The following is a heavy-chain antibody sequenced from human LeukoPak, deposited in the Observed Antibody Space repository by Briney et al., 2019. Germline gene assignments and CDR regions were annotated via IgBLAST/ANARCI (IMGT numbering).Heavy chain of an antibody. D-gene: IGHD3-9*01. CDR2: ISAYNGNT. V-gene: IGHV1-18*01. J-gene: IGHJ4*02. Sequence: ASVKVSCKASGYTFTSYGISWVRQAPGQGLEWMGWISAYNGNTNYAQKLQGRVTMTTDTSTSTAYMELRSLRSDDTAVYYCAREEIYYDILTGYYPGYSSFDYWGQGTLVTVSS. CDR3: AREEIYYDILTGYYPGYSSFDY. CDR1: GYTFTSYG.